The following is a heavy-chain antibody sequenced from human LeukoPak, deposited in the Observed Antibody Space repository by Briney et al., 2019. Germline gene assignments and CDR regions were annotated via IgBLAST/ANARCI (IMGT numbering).Heavy chain of an antibody. D-gene: IGHD3-3*01. J-gene: IGHJ4*02. CDR3: AKELEIFGVARPFDY. CDR1: GFTFSSYA. V-gene: IGHV3-23*01. CDR2: ISGSGGST. Sequence: GGSLRLSCAASGFTFSSYAMSWVRQAPGKGLEWVSAISGSGGSTYYADSVKGRFNISRDNSKNTLYLQMNSLRAEDTAVYYCAKELEIFGVARPFDYWGQGTLVTVSS.